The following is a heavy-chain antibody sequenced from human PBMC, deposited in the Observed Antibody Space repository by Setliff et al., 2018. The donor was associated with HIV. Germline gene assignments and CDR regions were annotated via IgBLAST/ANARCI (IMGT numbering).Heavy chain of an antibody. D-gene: IGHD2-15*01. CDR3: ARVSRLHPFDP. V-gene: IGHV4-34*01. J-gene: IGHJ5*02. CDR2: INHSGST. CDR1: GGSFSGYY. Sequence: KPSETLSLTCAVYGGSFSGYYWSWIRQPPGKGLEWIGEINHSGSTNYNPSLKSRVTISVDTSMDQFSLKLNSVTAADTAFYYCARVSRLHPFDPWGQGVLVTVSS.